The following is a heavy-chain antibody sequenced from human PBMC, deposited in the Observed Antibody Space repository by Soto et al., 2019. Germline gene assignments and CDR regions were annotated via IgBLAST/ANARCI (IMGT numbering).Heavy chain of an antibody. J-gene: IGHJ6*03. V-gene: IGHV4-34*01. CDR3: ARRGYSSSWYSRYMDV. D-gene: IGHD6-13*01. CDR2: INHSGST. Sequence: PSETLSLTCAVYGGSFSGYYWSWIRQPPGKGLEWIGEINHSGSTNYNPSLKSRVTISVGTSKNQFSLKLSSVTAADTAVYYCARRGYSSSWYSRYMDVWGKGTTVTVSS. CDR1: GGSFSGYY.